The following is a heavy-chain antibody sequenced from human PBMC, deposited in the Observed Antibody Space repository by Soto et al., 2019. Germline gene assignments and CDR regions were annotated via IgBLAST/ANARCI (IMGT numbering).Heavy chain of an antibody. J-gene: IGHJ4*02. CDR2: ITRSGTT. Sequence: GGSLRLSCAASGFTFSNYAMSWVRQAPGKGLEWVSGITRSGTTYYADSVKGRFTISRDNSKNTLYLQMNSLRAEDTAIFYCVKDYPSRGPDLFFDSWGQGTLVTVSS. CDR3: VKDYPSRGPDLFFDS. D-gene: IGHD3-16*02. CDR1: GFTFSNYA. V-gene: IGHV3-23*01.